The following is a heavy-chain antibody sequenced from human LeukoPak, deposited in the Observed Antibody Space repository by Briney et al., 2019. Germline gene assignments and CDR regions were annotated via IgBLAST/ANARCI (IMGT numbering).Heavy chain of an antibody. Sequence: SETLSLTCTASGGSISSYYWSWIRQPPGKGLEWIGYIYYSGSTNYNPSLKSRVTISVDTSKNQFSLKLSSVTAADTAVYYCARHEIYYQLLLWGQGTLVTVSS. J-gene: IGHJ4*02. CDR2: IYYSGST. V-gene: IGHV4-59*08. CDR3: ARHEIYYQLLL. D-gene: IGHD2-2*01. CDR1: GGSISSYY.